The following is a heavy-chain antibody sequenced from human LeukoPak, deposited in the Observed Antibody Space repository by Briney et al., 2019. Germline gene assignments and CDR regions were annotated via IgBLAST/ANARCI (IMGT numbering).Heavy chain of an antibody. CDR1: GLTFSRYG. J-gene: IGHJ4*02. CDR3: AKDHSSGWYFDY. CDR2: ISYDGSNK. D-gene: IGHD6-19*01. Sequence: GGSLRLSCAASGLTFSRYGMQGGREAPGKGGEWGAGISYDGSNKYYADSVKGRFTISRDNSQNTLYLQMHSLRAEGTAVYYCAKDHSSGWYFDYLGQGTLVTLSS. V-gene: IGHV3-30*18.